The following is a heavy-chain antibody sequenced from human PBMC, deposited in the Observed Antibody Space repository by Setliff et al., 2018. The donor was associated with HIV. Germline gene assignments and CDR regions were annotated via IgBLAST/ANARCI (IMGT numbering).Heavy chain of an antibody. J-gene: IGHJ6*03. V-gene: IGHV4-61*01. CDR3: ASEAWTSYRSSSGYYYYYMDV. CDR1: GDSVSSASYY. D-gene: IGHD6-6*01. Sequence: ETLSLTCTVSGDSVSSASYYWSWIRQPPGKGXXWIGYIYYSGTTKYNPSLKSRVTISVDTSKNQFSLKLSSVTAADTAVYYCASEAWTSYRSSSGYYYYYMDVWGKGTTVTVSS. CDR2: IYYSGTT.